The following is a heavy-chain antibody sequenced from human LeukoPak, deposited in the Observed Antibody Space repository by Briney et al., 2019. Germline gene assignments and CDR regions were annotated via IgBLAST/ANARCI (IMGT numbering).Heavy chain of an antibody. J-gene: IGHJ3*02. CDR2: ISGSGGST. Sequence: PGGSLRLSCAASGFTFSSYAMSWVRQAPGKGLEWVSAISGSGGSTYYADSVKGRFTISRDNAKNSLYLQMNSLRAEDTAVYYCARGIVQGWAFDIWGQGTMVTVSS. CDR3: ARGIVQGWAFDI. V-gene: IGHV3-23*01. D-gene: IGHD2/OR15-2a*01. CDR1: GFTFSSYA.